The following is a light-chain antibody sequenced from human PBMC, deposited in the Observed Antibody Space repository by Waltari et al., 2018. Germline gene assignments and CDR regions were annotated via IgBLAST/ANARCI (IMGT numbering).Light chain of an antibody. J-gene: IGLJ3*02. CDR3: LVWDMNNDHPWV. CDR2: DDS. CDR1: SIESKS. V-gene: IGLV3-21*02. Sequence: SYVLTQPPSVSVAPGPTARTTCDGNSIESKSIHRDHQKPGQAPGLVGYDDSARPSGIPERFSGSNAENTATLTISRVEAGDEADYFCLVWDMNNDHPWVFGGGTKLTVL.